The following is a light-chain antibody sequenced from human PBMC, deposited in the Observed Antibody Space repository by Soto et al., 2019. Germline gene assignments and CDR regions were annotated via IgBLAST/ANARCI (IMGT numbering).Light chain of an antibody. CDR2: WAS. CDR3: QQYINDLPA. J-gene: IGKJ1*01. CDR1: HALLYFANNLNY. V-gene: IGKV4-1*01. Sequence: VIPQSPDSLALPLAKGPTINGKASHALLYFANNLNYLAWYQQKPGQPPRLLIYWASTRESGVPDRFSGSGSGTDFTLTISSLQAEDVAVYYCQQYINDLPAFGQGTKV.